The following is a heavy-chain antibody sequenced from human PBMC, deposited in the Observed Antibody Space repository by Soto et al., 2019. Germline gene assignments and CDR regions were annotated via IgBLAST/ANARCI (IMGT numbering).Heavy chain of an antibody. Sequence: SEALSLNCTVSGGSISGSSYYWGWIRQPPGKGLEWIGSIYYSGSTYYNPSLKSRVTISVDTSKNQFSLKLSSVTAADTAVYYCARXGLSSGSYEDYYYGMDVWGQGTTVTVSS. CDR1: GGSISGSSYY. V-gene: IGHV4-39*01. CDR2: IYYSGST. D-gene: IGHD3-10*01. CDR3: ARXGLSSGSYEDYYYGMDV. J-gene: IGHJ6*02.